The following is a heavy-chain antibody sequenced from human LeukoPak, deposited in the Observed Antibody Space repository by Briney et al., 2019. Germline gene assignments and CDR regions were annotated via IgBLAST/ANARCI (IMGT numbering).Heavy chain of an antibody. CDR3: VRDKLTGASRLDY. CDR2: IRQDGSEI. Sequence: GGSLRLSCAASGFTFSSYWMSWVRQAPGKELEWVANIRQDGSEIYYVDSVKGRFTISRDNAKNSLYLQMNSLRAEDTAVYYCVRDKLTGASRLDYWGQGTLVTVSS. CDR1: GFTFSSYW. D-gene: IGHD7-27*01. J-gene: IGHJ4*02. V-gene: IGHV3-7*03.